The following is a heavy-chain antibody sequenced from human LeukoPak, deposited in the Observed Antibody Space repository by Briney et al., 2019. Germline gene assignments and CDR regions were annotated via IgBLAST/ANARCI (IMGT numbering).Heavy chain of an antibody. V-gene: IGHV3-74*01. Sequence: GESLKISCAASGFTIRSYWMHWVRQAPGKGLLWVSRINSDGSSISYVDSVKGRFTISRDNAKNTLYLHMNSLRVEDTAVYYCAREITCPGGTDCSCMDVWGKGTTVTVSS. CDR2: INSDGSSI. D-gene: IGHD1-1*01. J-gene: IGHJ6*03. CDR1: GFTIRSYW. CDR3: AREITCPGGTDCSCMDV.